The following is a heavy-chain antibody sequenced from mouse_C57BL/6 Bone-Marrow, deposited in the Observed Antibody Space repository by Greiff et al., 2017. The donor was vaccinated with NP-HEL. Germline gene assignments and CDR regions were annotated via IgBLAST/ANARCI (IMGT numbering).Heavy chain of an antibody. CDR1: GYTFTSYW. J-gene: IGHJ3*01. V-gene: IGHV1-59*01. CDR2: IDPSDSYT. CDR3: ASPGAWFAY. Sequence: VQLHQPGAELVRPGTSVKLSCKASGYTFTSYWMHWVKQRPGQGLEWIGVIDPSDSYTNYNQKFKGKATLTVDTSSSTAYMQLSSLTSEDSAFYYCASPGAWFAYWGQGTLVTVSA.